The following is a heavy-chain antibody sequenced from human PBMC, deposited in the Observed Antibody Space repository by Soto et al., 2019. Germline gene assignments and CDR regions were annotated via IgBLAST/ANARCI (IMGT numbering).Heavy chain of an antibody. CDR2: IYYSGST. J-gene: IGHJ3*02. CDR3: ARGLGFYDSSGYSDDAFDI. V-gene: IGHV4-39*01. D-gene: IGHD3-22*01. Sequence: SETLSLTCTVSGGSFSSSSYYWGWIRQPPGKGLEWIGSIYYSGSTYYNPSLKSRVTISVDTSKNQFSLKLSSVTAADTAVYYCARGLGFYDSSGYSDDAFDIWGQGTMVTVSS. CDR1: GGSFSSSSYY.